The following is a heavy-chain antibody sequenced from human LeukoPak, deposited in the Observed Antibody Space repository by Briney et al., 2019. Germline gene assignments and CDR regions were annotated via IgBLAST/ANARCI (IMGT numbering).Heavy chain of an antibody. CDR3: ARDEGDYVWGSLSI. CDR2: ISSSGSTR. V-gene: IGHV3-48*03. CDR1: GFTFSSYE. D-gene: IGHD3-16*01. J-gene: IGHJ4*02. Sequence: PGGSLRLSCAASGFTFSSYEMNWVRQAPGKGLEWVSYISSSGSTRYYADSVKGRFTISRDNAKNSLYLQMNSLRAEDTAVYYCARDEGDYVWGSLSIWGQGTLVTVSS.